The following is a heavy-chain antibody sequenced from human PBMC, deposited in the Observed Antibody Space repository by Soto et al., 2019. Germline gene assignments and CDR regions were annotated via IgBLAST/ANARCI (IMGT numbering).Heavy chain of an antibody. Sequence: PSETLSLTCTVSGGSISSYYWSWIRQPPGKGLEWIGYIYYSGSTNYNPSLKSRVTISVDTSKNQFSLKLSSVTAADTAVYYCARQITGTLAGYYYYYMDVWGKGTTVTVSS. CDR3: ARQITGTLAGYYYYYMDV. CDR1: GGSISSYY. V-gene: IGHV4-59*08. J-gene: IGHJ6*03. D-gene: IGHD1-20*01. CDR2: IYYSGST.